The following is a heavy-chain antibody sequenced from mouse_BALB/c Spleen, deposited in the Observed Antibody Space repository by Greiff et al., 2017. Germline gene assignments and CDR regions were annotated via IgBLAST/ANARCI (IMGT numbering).Heavy chain of an antibody. CDR2: ISDGGSYT. J-gene: IGHJ3*01. CDR1: GFTFSDYY. CDR3: ARGGDYDGFAY. Sequence: EVKLQESGGGLVKPGGSLKLSCAASGFTFSDYYMYWVRQTPEKRLEWVATISDGGSYTYYPDSVKGRFTISRDNAKNNLYLQMGSLKSEDTAMYYCARGGDYDGFAYWGQGTLVTVSA. D-gene: IGHD2-4*01. V-gene: IGHV5-4*02.